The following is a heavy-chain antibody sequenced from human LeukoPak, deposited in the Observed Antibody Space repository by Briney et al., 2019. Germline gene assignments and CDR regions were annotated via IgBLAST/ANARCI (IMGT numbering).Heavy chain of an antibody. J-gene: IGHJ4*02. D-gene: IGHD3-16*01. CDR1: GGSISNYY. Sequence: TETLSLTCSVSGGSISNYYWSWIRQPAGKGLEWIGRFYNSGSTNCNPSLKSRVTMSVDTSKNQFSLKLSFVTAADTAVYYCARVGDYALKDWGQGTLVTVSS. CDR3: ARVGDYALKD. CDR2: FYNSGST. V-gene: IGHV4-4*07.